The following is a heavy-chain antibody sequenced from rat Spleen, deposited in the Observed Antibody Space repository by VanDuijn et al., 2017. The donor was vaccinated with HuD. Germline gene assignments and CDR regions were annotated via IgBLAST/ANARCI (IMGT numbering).Heavy chain of an antibody. CDR3: TSINYDSGDY. J-gene: IGHJ2*01. Sequence: EVQLVESGGGLVQPGRSLKLSCAASGFTFSDYYMAWVRQAPKKGLEWVATISYDGSSTYYRDSVKGRFTISRDNAKSTLYLQMNSLRSEDTATYYCTSINYDSGDYWGQGVMVTVSS. D-gene: IGHD1-11*01. V-gene: IGHV5-7*01. CDR2: ISYDGSST. CDR1: GFTFSDYY.